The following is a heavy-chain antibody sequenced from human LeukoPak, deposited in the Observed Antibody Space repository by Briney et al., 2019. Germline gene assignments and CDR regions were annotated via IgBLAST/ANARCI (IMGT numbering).Heavy chain of an antibody. J-gene: IGHJ3*02. CDR1: GFTFSSYA. Sequence: GGSLRLSCAASGFTFSSYAMSWVRQAPGKGLEWVSGISGSGSSTFYADSVKGRFTISRDNSKNTLYLQMNSLGAEDTAVYYCANIPSRLYPIWGQGTMVTVSS. CDR2: ISGSGSST. CDR3: ANIPSRLYPI. D-gene: IGHD2-2*02. V-gene: IGHV3-23*01.